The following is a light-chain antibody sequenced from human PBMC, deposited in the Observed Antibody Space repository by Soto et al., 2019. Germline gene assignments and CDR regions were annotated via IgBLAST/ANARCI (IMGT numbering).Light chain of an antibody. V-gene: IGKV3-20*01. CDR1: ESVSTY. CDR3: QLYGSSRWT. CDR2: GAS. Sequence: EIVLTQSPATLSLSPGERATLSCRATESVSTYLAWYQHKPGQAPRLLIYGASTRATGIPDRFSGSRSGTDFTLTISRLEPEDFAVYFCQLYGSSRWTFGQGGKVDIK. J-gene: IGKJ1*01.